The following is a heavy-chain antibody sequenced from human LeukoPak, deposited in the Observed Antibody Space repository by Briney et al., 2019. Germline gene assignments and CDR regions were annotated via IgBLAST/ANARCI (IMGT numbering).Heavy chain of an antibody. CDR1: GFTFSSYW. J-gene: IGHJ4*02. D-gene: IGHD2-2*02. Sequence: PGGSLRLSCAASGFTFSSYWMHWVRQAPGKVLVWVSRINRDGSSTSYADSVKGRFTISRDNAKNTLYLQMHSLRAEDTAVYYCARDTTIVVVPAAIGDFDYWGQGTLVTVSS. CDR2: INRDGSST. CDR3: ARDTTIVVVPAAIGDFDY. V-gene: IGHV3-74*01.